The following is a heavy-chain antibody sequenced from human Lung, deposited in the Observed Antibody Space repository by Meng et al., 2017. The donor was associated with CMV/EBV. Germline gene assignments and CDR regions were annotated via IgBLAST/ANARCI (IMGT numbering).Heavy chain of an antibody. Sequence: SLRLXCAASGFTFDDYAMHWVRQAPGKGLEWVSGISWNSGSIGYADSVKGRFTISRDNAKNSLYLQMNSLRAEDTALYYCAKDIGGSAGYGMDVWGQGTXVTVSS. CDR2: ISWNSGSI. V-gene: IGHV3-9*01. J-gene: IGHJ6*02. CDR1: GFTFDDYA. CDR3: AKDIGGSAGYGMDV.